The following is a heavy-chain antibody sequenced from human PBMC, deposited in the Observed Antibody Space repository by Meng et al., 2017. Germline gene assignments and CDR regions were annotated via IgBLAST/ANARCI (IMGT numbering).Heavy chain of an antibody. J-gene: IGHJ4*02. V-gene: IGHV4-4*02. CDR1: GGSISSSNW. Sequence: PLQGPGPALVHPSGTPSLPWSVYGGSISSSNWWSWVRQPPGKGLEWIGEIYHSGSTNYNPSLKSRVTISVDKSKNQFSLKLSSVTAADTAVYYCAREAIFGVAPGALDYWGQGTLVTVSS. D-gene: IGHD3-3*01. CDR3: AREAIFGVAPGALDY. CDR2: IYHSGST.